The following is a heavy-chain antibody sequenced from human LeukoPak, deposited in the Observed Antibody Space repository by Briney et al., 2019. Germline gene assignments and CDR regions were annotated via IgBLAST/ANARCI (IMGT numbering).Heavy chain of an antibody. D-gene: IGHD3-22*01. CDR2: ISGSGGSA. CDR3: AKDRPGNYDSSGTDY. V-gene: IGHV3-23*01. CDR1: GFTFSSYA. J-gene: IGHJ4*02. Sequence: GGSLRLSCAASGFTFSSYAMSWVRQAPGKGLEWVSAISGSGGSAYYADSVKGRFTISRDNSKNTLYLQMNSLRAEDTAVYYCAKDRPGNYDSSGTDYWGQGTLVTVSS.